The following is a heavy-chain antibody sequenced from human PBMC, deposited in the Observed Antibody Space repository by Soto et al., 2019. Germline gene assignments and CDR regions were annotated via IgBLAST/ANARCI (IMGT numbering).Heavy chain of an antibody. D-gene: IGHD4-17*01. CDR1: GGSISSSSYY. J-gene: IGHJ4*02. CDR2: IYYSGST. CDR3: ARGYGDYFDY. V-gene: IGHV4-39*01. Sequence: SETLSLTCTVSGGSISSSSYYWGWIRQPPGKGLEWIGSIYYSGSTYYNPSLKSRVTISVDTSKNQFSLKLSSVTAADTAVYYCARGYGDYFDYWGQGTLVTVSS.